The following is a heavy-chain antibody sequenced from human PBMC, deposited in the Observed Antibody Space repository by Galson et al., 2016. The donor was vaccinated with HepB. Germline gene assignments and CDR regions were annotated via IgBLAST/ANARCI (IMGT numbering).Heavy chain of an antibody. CDR2: TYYRSNWHY. CDR1: GDSVSSNSAT. J-gene: IGHJ4*02. D-gene: IGHD3-9*01. Sequence: CAISGDSVSSNSATWNWIRQSPSRGLEWLGRTYYRSNWHYAYAVSVKGRITINPDTSKTQFSLQPNSVTPEDTALYYCARGGYDSIPVWGLGPLVTVSS. V-gene: IGHV6-1*01. CDR3: ARGGYDSIPV.